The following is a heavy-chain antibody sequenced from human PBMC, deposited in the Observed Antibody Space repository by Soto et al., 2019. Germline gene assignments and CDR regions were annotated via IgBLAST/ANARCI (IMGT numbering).Heavy chain of an antibody. Sequence: SVKVSCKTSGFTFTSSAVQWVRQARGQRLEWIGWIIVGNGHTKYAQDLQERITITRDMSTSTAYMELSSLTSEDTAVYYCAAGLYSGGSCCSFDIWGQGTMVTVS. D-gene: IGHD2-15*01. CDR3: AAGLYSGGSCCSFDI. CDR1: GFTFTSSA. J-gene: IGHJ3*02. CDR2: IIVGNGHT. V-gene: IGHV1-58*01.